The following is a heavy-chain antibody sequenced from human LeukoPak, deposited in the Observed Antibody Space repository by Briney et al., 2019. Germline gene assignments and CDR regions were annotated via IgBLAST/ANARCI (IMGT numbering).Heavy chain of an antibody. CDR3: ARMLDGIAAALRWFDP. CDR2: IYYSGST. Sequence: SQTLSLTCTVSGGSISSGDNYWSWIRQPPGKGLEWIGYIYYSGSTYYNPSLTSRVTISLDTSRNQFSLKLSSVTAADTAVYYCARMLDGIAAALRWFDPWGQGTLVTVSS. V-gene: IGHV4-30-4*01. J-gene: IGHJ5*02. D-gene: IGHD6-13*01. CDR1: GGSISSGDNY.